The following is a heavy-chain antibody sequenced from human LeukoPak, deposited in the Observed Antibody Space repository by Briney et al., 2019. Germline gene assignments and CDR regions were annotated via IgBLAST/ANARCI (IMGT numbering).Heavy chain of an antibody. V-gene: IGHV3-23*01. CDR2: ISGSGGST. CDR3: AKGFGCSSTSCYRRAYYYYMDV. CDR1: GFTFSSYA. Sequence: LLGGSLRLSCAASGFTFSSYAMSGVRQAPGKGLEWVSAISGSGGSTYYADSVKGRFTISRDNSKNTLYLQMNSLRAEDTAVYYCAKGFGCSSTSCYRRAYYYYMDVWGKGTTVTVSS. J-gene: IGHJ6*03. D-gene: IGHD2-2*02.